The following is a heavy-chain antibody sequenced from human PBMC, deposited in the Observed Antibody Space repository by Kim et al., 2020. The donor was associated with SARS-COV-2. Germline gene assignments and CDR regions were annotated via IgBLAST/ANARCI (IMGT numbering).Heavy chain of an antibody. V-gene: IGHV3-7*03. Sequence: GGSLRLSCAASGFTFSNYWMSWVRQAPGKGPEWLAKIDEDGRGKYYVESMKGRITISRDNAKNSLYLQTNSLRVEDTAVYFCVRGGGRSLCVPWGQGT. D-gene: IGHD2-15*01. CDR2: IDEDGRGK. CDR1: GFTFSNYW. CDR3: VRGGGRSLCVP. J-gene: IGHJ5*02.